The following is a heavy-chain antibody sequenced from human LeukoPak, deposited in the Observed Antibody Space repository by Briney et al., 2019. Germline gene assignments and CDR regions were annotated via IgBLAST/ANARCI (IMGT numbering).Heavy chain of an antibody. J-gene: IGHJ5*02. CDR1: GGTFSSYA. Sequence: GSSVKVSCKASGGTFSSYAISWVRQAPGQGLEWMGGIIPIFGTANYAQKFQGRVTMTRDTSISTAYMELSRLRSDDTAVYYCAREDPGTTWFDPWGQGTLVTVSS. CDR3: AREDPGTTWFDP. V-gene: IGHV1-69*05. CDR2: IIPIFGTA. D-gene: IGHD1-7*01.